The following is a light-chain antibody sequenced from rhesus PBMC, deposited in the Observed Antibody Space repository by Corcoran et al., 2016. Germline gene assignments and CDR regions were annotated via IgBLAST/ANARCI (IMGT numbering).Light chain of an antibody. Sequence: DIQMTQSPSSLSASVGDRVTITCRTSENVNNYLNWYQQKPGKAPKLLIYKASPLHSGVPSRLSGRGSGTDYTFTISSLQSEDVATYYCQHNYCTPYSFGQGTKVEIK. V-gene: IGKV1-74*01. CDR3: QHNYCTPYS. CDR2: KAS. J-gene: IGKJ2*01. CDR1: ENVNNY.